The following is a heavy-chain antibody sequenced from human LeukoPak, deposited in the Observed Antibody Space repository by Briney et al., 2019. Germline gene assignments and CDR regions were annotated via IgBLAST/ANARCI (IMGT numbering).Heavy chain of an antibody. V-gene: IGHV4-4*02. CDR2: IYHSGST. CDR1: GGSISSNNW. CDR3: ARLAAAGSFDP. Sequence: PSETLSLTCAVSGGSISSNNWWWSWVRQLPGKGLEWIGEIYHSGSTNYNPSLKSRVTISVDKTKNQFSLKLSSVTAADTAVYYCARLAAAGSFDPWGQGTLVTVSS. D-gene: IGHD6-13*01. J-gene: IGHJ5*02.